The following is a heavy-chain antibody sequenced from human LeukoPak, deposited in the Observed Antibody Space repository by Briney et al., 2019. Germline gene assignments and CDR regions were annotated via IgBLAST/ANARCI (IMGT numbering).Heavy chain of an antibody. Sequence: SETLSLTCAVYGGSFSGYYWSWIRQPPGKGLEWIGEINHSGSTDYNPSLKSRVTISVDTSKNQFSLKLSSVTAADTAVYYCARARDGYNAWGQGTLVTVSS. CDR3: ARARDGYNA. CDR2: INHSGST. D-gene: IGHD5-24*01. J-gene: IGHJ5*02. CDR1: GGSFSGYY. V-gene: IGHV4-34*01.